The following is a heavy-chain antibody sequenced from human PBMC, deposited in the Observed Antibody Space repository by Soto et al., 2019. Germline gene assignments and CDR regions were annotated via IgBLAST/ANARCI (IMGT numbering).Heavy chain of an antibody. D-gene: IGHD3-22*01. CDR2: IYHSGST. CDR1: GGSFSGYY. J-gene: IGHJ6*02. V-gene: IGHV4-34*01. Sequence: SETLSLTCAVYGGSFSGYYWSWIRQPPGKGLEWIGEIYHSGSTNYNPSLKSRVAISVDTSKNQFSLNLSSVTAADTAVYYCARDETYYYDSSGSGDYYGMDVWGQGTTVTVSS. CDR3: ARDETYYYDSSGSGDYYGMDV.